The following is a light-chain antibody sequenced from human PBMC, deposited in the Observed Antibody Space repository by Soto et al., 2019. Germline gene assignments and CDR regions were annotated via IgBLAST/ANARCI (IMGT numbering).Light chain of an antibody. Sequence: QSVLTQPASVSGSPGQSITISCTGTSSDVGRYNYVSWYQQNPGRAPKLIIYEVNKRPSEVSSHFSGSKSGNTASLTISGLQPEDEADYYCNSYTSRYTFVVGTGTKV. CDR2: EVN. CDR3: NSYTSRYTFV. J-gene: IGLJ1*01. CDR1: SSDVGRYNY. V-gene: IGLV2-14*01.